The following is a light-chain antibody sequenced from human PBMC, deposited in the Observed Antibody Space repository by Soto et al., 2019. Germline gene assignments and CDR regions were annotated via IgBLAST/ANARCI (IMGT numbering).Light chain of an antibody. J-gene: IGKJ5*01. V-gene: IGKV3-11*01. CDR2: DAS. CDR3: QQRSNWPPIT. CDR1: QSVSSD. Sequence: EIVLTQPPATLSLSPGERATLSCRASQSVSSDLAWYQQKPGQAPRLLIYDASNRATGIPARFSGSGSGTDFTLTISSLEAEDFAVYYCQQRSNWPPITFGQGTRLEIK.